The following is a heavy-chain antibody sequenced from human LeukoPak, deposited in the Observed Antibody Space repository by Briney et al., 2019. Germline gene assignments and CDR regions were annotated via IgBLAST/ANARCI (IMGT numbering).Heavy chain of an antibody. J-gene: IGHJ4*02. CDR2: INPNSGGT. D-gene: IGHD5-18*01. CDR1: GYTFTSYD. V-gene: IGHV1-2*02. Sequence: ASVKVSCKASGYTFTSYDINWVRQATGQGLEWMGWINPNSGGTNYAQKFQGRVTMTRDTSISTAYMELSRLRSDDTAVYYCARIGRIQLPPIWGQGTLVTVSS. CDR3: ARIGRIQLPPI.